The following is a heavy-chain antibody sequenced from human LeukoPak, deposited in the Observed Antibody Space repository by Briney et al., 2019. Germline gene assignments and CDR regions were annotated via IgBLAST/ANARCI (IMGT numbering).Heavy chain of an antibody. CDR2: IIPILGIA. CDR3: ARAFTITMVRGVDNWFDP. CDR1: GGTFSSYA. D-gene: IGHD3-10*01. J-gene: IGHJ5*02. Sequence: SVKVSCKASGGTFSSYAISWVQQAPGQGLEWMGRIIPILGIANYAQKFQGRVTITADKSTSTAYMELSSLRSEDTAVYYCARAFTITMVRGVDNWFDPWGQGTLVTVSS. V-gene: IGHV1-69*04.